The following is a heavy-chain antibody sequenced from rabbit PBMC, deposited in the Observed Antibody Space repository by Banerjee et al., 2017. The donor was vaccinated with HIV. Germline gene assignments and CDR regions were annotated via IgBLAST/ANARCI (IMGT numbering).Heavy chain of an antibody. CDR2: IYAGSSGST. D-gene: IGHD7-1*01. V-gene: IGHV1S45*01. CDR3: ARDLTGVTGWNFGL. Sequence: QQQLEESGGGLVKPGGTLTLTCKASGFSFSSSYYMCWVRQAPGKGLEWIACIYAGSSGSTYFASWAKGRFTISKTSSTTVTLQMTSLTAADTATYFCARDLTGVTGWNFGLWGPGTLVTVS. CDR1: GFSFSSSYY. J-gene: IGHJ4*01.